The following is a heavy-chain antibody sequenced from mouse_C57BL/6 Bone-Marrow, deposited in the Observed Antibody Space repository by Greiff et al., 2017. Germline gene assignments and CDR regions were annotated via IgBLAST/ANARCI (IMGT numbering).Heavy chain of an antibody. CDR2: IDPSDSET. V-gene: IGHV1-52*01. CDR1: GYTFTSYW. CDR3: ARRGAQATAFDY. Sequence: QVQLQQSGAELVRPGSSVKLSCTASGYTFTSYWMHWVKQRPIQGLEWIGNIDPSDSETHYNQKFKDKATLTVDKSSSTAYMQLSSLTSEDSAVYYCARRGAQATAFDYWGQGTTLTVSS. D-gene: IGHD3-2*02. J-gene: IGHJ2*01.